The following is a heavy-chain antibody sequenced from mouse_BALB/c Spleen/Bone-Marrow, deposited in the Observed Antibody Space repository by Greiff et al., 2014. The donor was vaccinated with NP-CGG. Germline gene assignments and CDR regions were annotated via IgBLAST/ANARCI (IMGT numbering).Heavy chain of an antibody. CDR3: ATYDRFNKGRQALPY. Sequence: EVHLVESGPGLVKPSQSLSLTCSVTGYSITSGYYWNWIRQFPGNKLEWMGYISYDGSNNYNQSLKIRISITRDTSKNQVFLKLNTVTAEDTATDYSATYDRFNKGRQALPYGGQGTLVTVSA. CDR1: GYSITSGYY. CDR2: ISYDGSN. V-gene: IGHV3-6*02. D-gene: IGHD2-14*01. J-gene: IGHJ3*01.